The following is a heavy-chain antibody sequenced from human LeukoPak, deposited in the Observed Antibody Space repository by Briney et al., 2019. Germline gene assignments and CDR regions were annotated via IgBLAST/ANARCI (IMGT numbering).Heavy chain of an antibody. CDR2: IYHSGST. J-gene: IGHJ6*03. Sequence: SETLSLTCAVSGGSISSSNWWSWVRQPPGKGLEWIGEIYHSGSTNYNPSLKSRVTISVDKSKNQFSLKLSSVTAADTAVYYCARDLYAAAAVPYYYYYMDVWGKGTTVTVSS. V-gene: IGHV4-4*02. CDR1: GGSISSSNW. CDR3: ARDLYAAAAVPYYYYYMDV. D-gene: IGHD6-13*01.